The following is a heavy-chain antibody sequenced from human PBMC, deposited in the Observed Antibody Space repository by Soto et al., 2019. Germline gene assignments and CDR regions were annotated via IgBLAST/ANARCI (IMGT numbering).Heavy chain of an antibody. CDR1: GGSISSYY. J-gene: IGHJ6*01. Sequence: PSETLSLTCTVSGGSISSYYWSWIRQPAGKGLEWIGRIYTSGSTNYNPSLKSRVTMSVDTSKNQFSLKLSSVTAADTAVYYCARVLRERKSGGRKPGGNYYYYYGMDVWGQGTTVTVSS. CDR2: IYTSGST. D-gene: IGHD2-15*01. CDR3: ARVLRERKSGGRKPGGNYYYYYGMDV. V-gene: IGHV4-4*07.